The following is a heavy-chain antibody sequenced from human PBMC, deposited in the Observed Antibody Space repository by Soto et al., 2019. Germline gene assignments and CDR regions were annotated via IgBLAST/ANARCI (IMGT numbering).Heavy chain of an antibody. D-gene: IGHD3-16*01. CDR2: ITSSSSYI. Sequence: PGGSLRLSCSASGFSFSSYILNWVRQAPGKGLEWVSSITSSSSYIYYADSVRGRFTISRDNAKNSLYLEMISLRAEDTAVYYFARGGESIGFQSYSYYGMDVWGQGTTVTVSS. V-gene: IGHV3-21*01. CDR3: ARGGESIGFQSYSYYGMDV. J-gene: IGHJ6*01. CDR1: GFSFSSYI.